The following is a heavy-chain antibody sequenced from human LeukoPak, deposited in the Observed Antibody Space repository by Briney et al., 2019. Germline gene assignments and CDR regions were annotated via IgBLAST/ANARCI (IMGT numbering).Heavy chain of an antibody. CDR3: ARDLGDYDILTGIDY. V-gene: IGHV1-18*01. Sequence: ASVKVSCKASGYTFTSYGISWVRQAPGQGLEWMGWISAYNGNTNYAQKLQGRVTMTTDTSTSTAYMELRSLRSDDTAVYYCARDLGDYDILTGIDYWGQGTLVTVSS. CDR1: GYTFTSYG. CDR2: ISAYNGNT. J-gene: IGHJ4*02. D-gene: IGHD3-9*01.